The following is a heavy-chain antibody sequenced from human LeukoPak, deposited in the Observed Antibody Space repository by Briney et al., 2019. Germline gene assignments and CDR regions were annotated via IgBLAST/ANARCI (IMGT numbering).Heavy chain of an antibody. Sequence: GGSLRLSCAASGFTFSSYWMSWVRQAPGKGLEWVANIRQDGSEKNYVDSVKGRFTISRDNARNSLLLQMDGLRAEDTAVYYCARDKVTGDSYFDYWGQGTLVTVSS. D-gene: IGHD2-21*02. CDR2: IRQDGSEK. CDR3: ARDKVTGDSYFDY. V-gene: IGHV3-7*01. CDR1: GFTFSSYW. J-gene: IGHJ4*02.